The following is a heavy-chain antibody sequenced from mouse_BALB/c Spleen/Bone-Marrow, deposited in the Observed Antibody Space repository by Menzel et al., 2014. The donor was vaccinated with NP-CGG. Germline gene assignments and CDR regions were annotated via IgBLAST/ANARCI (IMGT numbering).Heavy chain of an antibody. D-gene: IGHD1-1*01. CDR2: ISSGSSTI. V-gene: IGHV5-17*02. CDR3: ARSRFPDYGSSPFDY. CDR1: GFTFSSFG. J-gene: IGHJ2*01. Sequence: EVHLVESGGGLVQPGGSRKLSCAASGFTFSSFGMHWVRQAPEKGLEWVAYISSGSSTIYYADTVKGRFTISRDNPKNILFLQMTSPRSEDTAMYYCARSRFPDYGSSPFDYWGQGTTLTVSS.